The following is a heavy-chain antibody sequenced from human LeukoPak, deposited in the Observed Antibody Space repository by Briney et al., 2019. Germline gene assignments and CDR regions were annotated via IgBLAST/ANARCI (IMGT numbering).Heavy chain of an antibody. CDR3: ARDFYYGSGSGVDY. J-gene: IGHJ4*02. D-gene: IGHD3-10*01. CDR1: GGSISSGDYY. Sequence: SETLSLTCTVSGGSISSGDYYWSWIRQPPGKGLEWIGYIYYSGSTYYNPSLKDRVTISVDTSKNQFSLKLSSVTAADTAVYYCARDFYYGSGSGVDYWGQGTLVTVSS. CDR2: IYYSGST. V-gene: IGHV4-30-4*08.